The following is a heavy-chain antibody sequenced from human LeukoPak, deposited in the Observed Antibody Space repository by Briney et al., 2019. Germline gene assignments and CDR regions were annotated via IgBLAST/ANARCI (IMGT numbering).Heavy chain of an antibody. Sequence: ASVKVSCEASGYTFTSYDVNGVRQTTGQGREWVGCMNPNSGNTGYAQKFQGRVTIPRNTSISTAYTELSSLRSEDTAVYYCARTYSSGWYFGDAFDIWGQGTMVTVSS. CDR1: GYTFTSYD. CDR3: ARTYSSGWYFGDAFDI. D-gene: IGHD6-19*01. J-gene: IGHJ3*02. CDR2: MNPNSGNT. V-gene: IGHV1-8*03.